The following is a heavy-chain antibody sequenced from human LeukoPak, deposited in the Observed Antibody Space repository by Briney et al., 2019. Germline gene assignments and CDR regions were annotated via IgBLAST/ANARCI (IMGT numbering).Heavy chain of an antibody. J-gene: IGHJ4*02. CDR1: GFTFSSHW. CDR3: ARDIMVRGVYYFDY. Sequence: PGGSLRLSCAVCGFTFSSHWMSWVRQAPGKGREWVANIKQDGSEKYYVDSVKGRFTISRDNAKNSLYLQMNSLRAEDTAVYYCARDIMVRGVYYFDYWGQGTLVTVSS. D-gene: IGHD3-10*01. CDR2: IKQDGSEK. V-gene: IGHV3-7*01.